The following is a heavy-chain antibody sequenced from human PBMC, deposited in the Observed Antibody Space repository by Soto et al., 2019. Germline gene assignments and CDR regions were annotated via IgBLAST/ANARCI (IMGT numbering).Heavy chain of an antibody. D-gene: IGHD1-26*01. J-gene: IGHJ4*02. CDR2: INPSGGST. Sequence: QVQLVQSGAEVKKPGASVKVSCKASGYTFTSYYMHWVRQAPGQGLEWMGIINPSGGSTSYAQKFQGRVTMTRDTSTSTVYTDLRSVRSEDTAVYCCARGEEGATAGGYWGQGTLVTVSS. V-gene: IGHV1-46*01. CDR1: GYTFTSYY. CDR3: ARGEEGATAGGY.